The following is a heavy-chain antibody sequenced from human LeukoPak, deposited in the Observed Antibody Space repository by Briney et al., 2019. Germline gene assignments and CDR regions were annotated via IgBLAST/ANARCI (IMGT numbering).Heavy chain of an antibody. D-gene: IGHD6-13*01. CDR1: GFTFSSYG. Sequence: GALRLSCAASGFTFSSYGMHWVRQAPGKGLEWVAVISYDGSNKYYADSVKGRFTISRDNSKNTLYLQMNSLRAEDTAVYYCAREGPTTAVGSGAPDIWGLGTMVTVSS. J-gene: IGHJ3*02. CDR2: ISYDGSNK. V-gene: IGHV3-30*03. CDR3: AREGPTTAVGSGAPDI.